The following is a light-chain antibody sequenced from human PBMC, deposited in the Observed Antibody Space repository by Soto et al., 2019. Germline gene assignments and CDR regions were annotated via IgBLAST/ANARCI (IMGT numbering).Light chain of an antibody. CDR2: VAS. CDR1: QSISSC. CDR3: QQYDNFPLT. Sequence: DIQLTQSPSTLSASVGDRVTITCRASQSISSCLSWYQQKPGKAPKLLIYVASNLQRGVPSRFSGSGSGADFTFAISSLQPEDIATYYCQQYDNFPLTFGGGTKVDIK. V-gene: IGKV1-33*01. J-gene: IGKJ4*01.